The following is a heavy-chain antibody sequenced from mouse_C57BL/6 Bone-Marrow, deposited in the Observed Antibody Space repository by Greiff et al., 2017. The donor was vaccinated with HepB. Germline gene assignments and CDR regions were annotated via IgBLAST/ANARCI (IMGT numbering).Heavy chain of an antibody. CDR3: AYDSNYVAY. V-gene: IGHV2-2*01. Sequence: QVQLKQSGPGLVQPSQSLSITCTVSGFSLTSYGVHWVRQSPGKGLEWLGVIWSGGSTDYNAAFISRLSISKDNSKCQVFFKMNSLQADDTAIYYCAYDSNYVAYWGQGTLVTVSA. CDR2: IWSGGST. D-gene: IGHD2-5*01. CDR1: GFSLTSYG. J-gene: IGHJ3*01.